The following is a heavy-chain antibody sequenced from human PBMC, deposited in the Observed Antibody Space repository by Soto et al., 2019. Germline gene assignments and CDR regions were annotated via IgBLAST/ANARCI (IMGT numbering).Heavy chain of an antibody. CDR1: GFTFSMFA. J-gene: IGHJ5*01. CDR2: ISGSGGST. Sequence: ESLKISFVGSGFTFSMFAMSWVRQAPGKGLEWISSISGSGGSTYYADSVKGRFTVSRDNSKTTVFLQMNSLRTEDTAVYFCAKERNFWSGTAGFDSWGQGSPVTVSS. CDR3: AKERNFWSGTAGFDS. D-gene: IGHD3-3*01. V-gene: IGHV3-23*01.